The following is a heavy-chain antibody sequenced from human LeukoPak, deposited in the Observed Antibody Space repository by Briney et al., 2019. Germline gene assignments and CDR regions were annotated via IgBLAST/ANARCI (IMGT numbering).Heavy chain of an antibody. Sequence: GGSLRLSCAASGFTFDDYAMHWVRQAPGKGLEWVSGISWNSGSIGYADSVKGRFTISRDNAKNSLHLQMNSLRAEDTALYYCAKDIGVAAAAFDAFDIWGQGTMVTVSS. D-gene: IGHD6-13*01. CDR1: GFTFDDYA. CDR2: ISWNSGSI. CDR3: AKDIGVAAAAFDAFDI. V-gene: IGHV3-9*01. J-gene: IGHJ3*02.